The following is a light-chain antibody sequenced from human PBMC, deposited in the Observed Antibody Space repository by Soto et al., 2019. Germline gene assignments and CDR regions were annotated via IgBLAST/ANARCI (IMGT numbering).Light chain of an antibody. V-gene: IGKV1-33*01. Sequence: DIQMTQSPSSLSASVGDRVTITCQASQDIAKYLNWYQQKPGNAPKLLIYDASELHAGVPSRFSGSGSGTDFTFTISSVKPEVFATYYCQQYDDLLSVGGGTKVEIK. CDR3: QQYDDLLS. CDR1: QDIAKY. CDR2: DAS. J-gene: IGKJ4*01.